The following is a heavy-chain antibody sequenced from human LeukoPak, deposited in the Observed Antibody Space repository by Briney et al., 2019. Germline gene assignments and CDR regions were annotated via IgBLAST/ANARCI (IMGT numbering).Heavy chain of an antibody. V-gene: IGHV6-1*01. D-gene: IGHD6-13*01. CDR2: TYYRSKWYN. Sequence: SQTLSLTCAISGDSVSSNSAAWNWIRQSPSRGLEWLGRTYYRSKWYNEYAVSVKSRITINPDTSKNQFSLQLNSVTPEDTAVYYCARDGIAAAGTGYNWFDPWGQGTLVTVSS. CDR3: ARDGIAAAGTGYNWFDP. J-gene: IGHJ5*02. CDR1: GDSVSSNSAA.